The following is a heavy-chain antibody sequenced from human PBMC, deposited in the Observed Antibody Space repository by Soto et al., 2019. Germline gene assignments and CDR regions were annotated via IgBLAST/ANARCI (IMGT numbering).Heavy chain of an antibody. CDR1: GFTFSSYA. CDR3: AKTSGTLHYYYYYYMDV. D-gene: IGHD1-1*01. J-gene: IGHJ6*03. V-gene: IGHV3-23*01. Sequence: EVQLWESGGGLVQPGGSLRLSCAASGFTFSSYAMSWVRQAPGKGLEWVSAISGSGGSTYYADSVKGRFTISRDNSKNTLYLQMNSLRAEDTAVYYCAKTSGTLHYYYYYYMDVWGKGTTVTVSS. CDR2: ISGSGGST.